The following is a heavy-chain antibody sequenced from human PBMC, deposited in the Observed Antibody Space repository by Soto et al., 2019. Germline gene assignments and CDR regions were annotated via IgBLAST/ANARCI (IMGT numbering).Heavy chain of an antibody. J-gene: IGHJ5*02. CDR3: ARANVDIVATGFDP. V-gene: IGHV4-31*03. Sequence: SETLSLTCTVSGGSISSGGYYWSWIRQHPGKGLEWIGYIYYSGSTYYNPSLKSRVTISVDTSKNQFSLKLSSVTAADTAVYYCARANVDIVATGFDPWGQGTLVTVSS. D-gene: IGHD5-12*01. CDR2: IYYSGST. CDR1: GGSISSGGYY.